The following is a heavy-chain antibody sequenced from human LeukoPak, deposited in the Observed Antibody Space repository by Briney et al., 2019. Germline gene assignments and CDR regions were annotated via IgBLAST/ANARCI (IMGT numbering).Heavy chain of an antibody. J-gene: IGHJ4*02. D-gene: IGHD1-26*01. CDR2: ISGSGGTT. V-gene: IGHV3-23*01. CDR1: GFTLNNYV. Sequence: GGSLRLSCAASGFTLNNYVMTWVRQAPGKGLDWVSAISGSGGTTYYADSVKGRFTISTDNSKNTLYLQMNSPRAEDTAVYYCAKEIVGVTEGGYWGQGTLVTVSS. CDR3: AKEIVGVTEGGY.